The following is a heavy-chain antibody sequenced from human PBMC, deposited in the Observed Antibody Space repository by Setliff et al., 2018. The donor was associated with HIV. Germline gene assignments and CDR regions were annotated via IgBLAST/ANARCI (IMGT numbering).Heavy chain of an antibody. CDR3: AVWFGQVSGLHY. V-gene: IGHV5-10-1*01. J-gene: IGHJ4*02. D-gene: IGHD3-10*01. CDR1: GYSFTSYW. CDR2: IDPSDSYT. Sequence: LGESLKISCKGSGYSFTSYWISWVRQMPGKGLEWMGRIDPSDSYTNYSPSFQGHVTISADKSISTAYLQWSSLKASDTAMYYCAVWFGQVSGLHYWGQGTLVTVSS.